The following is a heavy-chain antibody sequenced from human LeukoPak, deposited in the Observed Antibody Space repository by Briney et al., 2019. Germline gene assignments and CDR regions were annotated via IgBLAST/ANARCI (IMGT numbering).Heavy chain of an antibody. CDR3: ARRYYYGSGSPEY. CDR2: IYYSGST. CDR1: GGSISSGDYY. V-gene: IGHV4-30-4*08. J-gene: IGHJ4*02. Sequence: PSETLSLTCTVSGGSISSGDYYWSWIRQPPGKGLEWIGYIYYSGSTYYNPSLKSRVTISVDTSKNQFSLKLSSVTAADTAVYYCARRYYYGSGSPEYWGQGTQVTVSS. D-gene: IGHD3-10*01.